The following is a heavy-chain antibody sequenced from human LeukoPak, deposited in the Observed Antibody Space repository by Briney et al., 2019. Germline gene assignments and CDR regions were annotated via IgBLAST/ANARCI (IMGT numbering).Heavy chain of an antibody. V-gene: IGHV1-3*01. J-gene: IGHJ4*02. CDR2: INAGNGNT. Sequence: ASVKVSCKASGYTFTSYAMHWVRQAPGQRLEWMGWINAGNGNTKYSQKFQGRVTITRDTSASTAYMELSSLRSEDTAVYYCARGGFEVYCSSTSCYNTPRPYYFDYWGQGTLVTVSS. D-gene: IGHD2-2*02. CDR3: ARGGFEVYCSSTSCYNTPRPYYFDY. CDR1: GYTFTSYA.